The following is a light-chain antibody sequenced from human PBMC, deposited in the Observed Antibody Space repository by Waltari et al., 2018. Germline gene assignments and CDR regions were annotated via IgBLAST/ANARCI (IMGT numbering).Light chain of an antibody. CDR2: QAT. CDR3: ALYMGSGIWV. V-gene: IGLV8-61*01. CDR1: SGSLSTTSY. Sequence: QTVVTQEPSLSVSPGGTVTLTCALSSGSLSTTSYATWYQQTPGQAPRTLVYQATARSSGVPDRFSGSSLGNTAALTITGAQADDESDYYCALYMGSGIWVFGGGARLTVL. J-gene: IGLJ3*02.